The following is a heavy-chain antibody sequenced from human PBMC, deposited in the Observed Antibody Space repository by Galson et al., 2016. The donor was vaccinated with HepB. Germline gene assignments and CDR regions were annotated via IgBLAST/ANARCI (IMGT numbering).Heavy chain of an antibody. CDR1: GFTFRTYG. D-gene: IGHD3-22*01. J-gene: IGHJ5*02. V-gene: IGHV3-23*01. Sequence: SLRLSCAASGFTFRTYGMSWVRQAPGKGLEWVSAIRAGGEDTFYADSVKGRFVISRDNFKNTLDLQMNSLGAEDTAVYYCARGRTVHDTRPDSWGQGTLVTVSS. CDR2: IRAGGEDT. CDR3: ARGRTVHDTRPDS.